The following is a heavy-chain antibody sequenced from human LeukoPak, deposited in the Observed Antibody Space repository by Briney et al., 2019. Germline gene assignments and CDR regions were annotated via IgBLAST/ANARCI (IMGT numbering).Heavy chain of an antibody. CDR3: AREQVTWYYFDY. CDR2: IKQDGSEK. Sequence: GGSLRRSCAASGFTFSNYWMSWVRQARGKGLEWVANIKQDGSEKYYVDSEKGRFTISRDNAKNSMYLQMNSLRAEDTAVYYCAREQVTWYYFDYWGQGTLVTVSS. CDR1: GFTFSNYW. D-gene: IGHD2-21*02. V-gene: IGHV3-7*01. J-gene: IGHJ4*02.